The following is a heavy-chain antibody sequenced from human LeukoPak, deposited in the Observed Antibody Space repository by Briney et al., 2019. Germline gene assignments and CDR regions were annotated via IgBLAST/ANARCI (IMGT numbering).Heavy chain of an antibody. Sequence: SETLTLTCSVSGYRLSRGYDWGWVRQPPGQGLEWIGNINYSGRTSYHPSLRSRVTIPMDTSNNQFSLDLSAVTAADTAIYYCARDAYCSASSSSCGDHWRPGILVTVSP. D-gene: IGHD2-15*01. V-gene: IGHV4-38-2*02. J-gene: IGHJ5*02. CDR3: ARDAYCSASSSSCGDH. CDR1: GYRLSRGYD. CDR2: INYSGRT.